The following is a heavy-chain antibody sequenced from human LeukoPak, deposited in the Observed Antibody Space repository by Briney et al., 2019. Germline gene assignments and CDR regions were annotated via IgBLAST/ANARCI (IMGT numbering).Heavy chain of an antibody. CDR3: ARDPGTIAVAGSEGPDY. Sequence: ASVKVSCKASGYTFTSYYMHWVRQAPGQGLEWMGLINPSGGSTSYAQKFQGRVTMTRDTSTSTVYMELSSLRSEDTAVYYCARDPGTIAVAGSEGPDYWGQGTLVTVSS. V-gene: IGHV1-46*01. J-gene: IGHJ4*02. CDR2: INPSGGST. CDR1: GYTFTSYY. D-gene: IGHD6-19*01.